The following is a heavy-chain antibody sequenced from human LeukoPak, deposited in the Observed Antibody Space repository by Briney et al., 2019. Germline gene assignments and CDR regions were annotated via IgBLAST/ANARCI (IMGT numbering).Heavy chain of an antibody. D-gene: IGHD2-15*01. V-gene: IGHV4-59*08. Sequence: SETLSLTCTVSGGSISSDYWSWIRQPPGKGLEWIGYVYYSGSTNYNPSLESRVTISVDMSKNHFSLKLSSVTAADTAVYYCARASYCSGGSCSYYYYYYMDVWGKGTTVTVSS. CDR1: GGSISSDY. CDR2: VYYSGST. J-gene: IGHJ6*03. CDR3: ARASYCSGGSCSYYYYYYMDV.